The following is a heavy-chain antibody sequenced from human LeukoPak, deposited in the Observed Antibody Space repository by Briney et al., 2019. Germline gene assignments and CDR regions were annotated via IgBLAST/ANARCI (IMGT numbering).Heavy chain of an antibody. Sequence: GGSLRLSCAASGFTFSSYAMSWVRQAPGKGLEWVSAISGSGGSTYYADSVKGRFTISRDNSKNTLYLQMNNLRAEDTAVYYCAKDQIFHEVNWFDPWGQGTLVTVSS. CDR3: AKDQIFHEVNWFDP. CDR2: ISGSGGST. CDR1: GFTFSSYA. D-gene: IGHD2/OR15-2a*01. J-gene: IGHJ5*02. V-gene: IGHV3-23*01.